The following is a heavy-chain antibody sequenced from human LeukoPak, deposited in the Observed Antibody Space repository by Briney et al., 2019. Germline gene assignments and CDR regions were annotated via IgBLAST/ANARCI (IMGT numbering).Heavy chain of an antibody. D-gene: IGHD5-24*01. CDR3: ARHVRWLQLTLYFDI. CDR1: GGSTSSYY. V-gene: IGHV4-4*07. J-gene: IGHJ2*01. Sequence: SETLSLTCTVSGGSTSSYYWSWIRQPAGKGLEWIGRIYTSGSTNYNPSLKSRVTISVDKSKNQFSLKLSSVTAADTAVYYCARHVRWLQLTLYFDIWGRGTLVTVSS. CDR2: IYTSGST.